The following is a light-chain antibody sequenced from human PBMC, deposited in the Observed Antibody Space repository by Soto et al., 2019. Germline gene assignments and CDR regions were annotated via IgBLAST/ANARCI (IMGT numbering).Light chain of an antibody. CDR3: QQYGSSPRT. Sequence: EIVLTQSPGTLSLSPGERATLSCRASQSVSSSYFAWHQQTPGQAPRLLIYGASSRATGIPDRFSGSGSGTDFTLTISRLEPEDFAVYYCQQYGSSPRTFGQGTKVEIK. J-gene: IGKJ1*01. CDR1: QSVSSSY. CDR2: GAS. V-gene: IGKV3-20*01.